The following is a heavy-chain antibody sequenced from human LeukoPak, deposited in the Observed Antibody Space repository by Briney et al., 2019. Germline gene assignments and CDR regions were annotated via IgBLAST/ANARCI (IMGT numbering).Heavy chain of an antibody. V-gene: IGHV2-70*11. CDR2: IDWDDDK. D-gene: IGHD3-22*01. CDR3: ARMAYYYDSADAFDI. Sequence: SGPALVKPTQTLTLTCTFSGFSLSTSGMCVSWIRQPPGKALEWLARIDWDDDKYYSTSLKTRLTISKDTSKNQVVLTMTNMDPVDTATYYCARMAYYYDSADAFDIWGQGTMVTVSS. CDR1: GFSLSTSGMC. J-gene: IGHJ3*02.